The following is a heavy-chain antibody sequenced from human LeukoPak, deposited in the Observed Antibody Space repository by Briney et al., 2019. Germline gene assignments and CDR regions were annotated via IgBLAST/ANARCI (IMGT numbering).Heavy chain of an antibody. CDR2: IKQDGSEK. CDR3: ARGESGTKGY. D-gene: IGHD2-8*01. Sequence: GGSLRLSCAVSGFTFSSYWMSWVRQAPGKGLEWVANIKQDGSEKYYVDSVKGRFTISRDNAKNSLYLQMNSLRAEDTAVYYCARGESGTKGYWGQGTLVTVSS. CDR1: GFTFSSYW. V-gene: IGHV3-7*05. J-gene: IGHJ4*02.